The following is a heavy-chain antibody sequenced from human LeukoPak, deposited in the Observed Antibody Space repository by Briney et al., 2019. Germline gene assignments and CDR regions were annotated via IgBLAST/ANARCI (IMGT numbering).Heavy chain of an antibody. J-gene: IGHJ4*02. CDR3: ARVGDFWYGYYPDY. CDR2: ISNDGSST. Sequence: PRGSLRLSCAASGFTFSSYWMHWVRQAPGKGLVWVSRISNDGSSTSYADSVKGRFTISRDNAKNTLYLQMNSLRVEDTAVYYCARVGDFWYGYYPDYWGQGTLVTVSS. D-gene: IGHD3-3*01. V-gene: IGHV3-74*01. CDR1: GFTFSSYW.